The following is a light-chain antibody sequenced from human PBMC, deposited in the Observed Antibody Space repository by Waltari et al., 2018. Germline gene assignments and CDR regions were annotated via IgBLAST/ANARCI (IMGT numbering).Light chain of an antibody. CDR3: QQCDNWPPLT. CDR1: QSVRSF. CDR2: EAS. Sequence: IVLTQSPATLSLSPGKRATLSCRASQSVRSFLAWYQHKPGQAPRLLIYEASKRATGVPDRFSGSGSGTDFSLTISSLEPEDFAVYYCQQCDNWPPLTFGGGTKVE. J-gene: IGKJ4*01. V-gene: IGKV3-11*01.